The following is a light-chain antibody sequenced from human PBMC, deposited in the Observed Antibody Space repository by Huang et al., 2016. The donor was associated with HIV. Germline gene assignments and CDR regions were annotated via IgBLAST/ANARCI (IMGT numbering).Light chain of an antibody. J-gene: IGKJ4*01. Sequence: DIVMTQSPDSLAVSLGEWATINCKSGQSVLYSSNNKNYFAWYQQKPGQPPKLLIYGASTRESGVHDRFSGSGSGTDFTLTISSLQAEDVAVYYCQQYYSTPLTFGGGTKVEIK. V-gene: IGKV4-1*01. CDR1: QSVLYSSNNKNY. CDR3: QQYYSTPLT. CDR2: GAS.